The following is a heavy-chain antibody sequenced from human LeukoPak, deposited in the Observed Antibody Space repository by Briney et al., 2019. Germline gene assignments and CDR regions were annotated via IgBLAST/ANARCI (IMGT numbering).Heavy chain of an antibody. D-gene: IGHD4-17*01. CDR3: AREDGDLDY. Sequence: SQTLSLTCTVSGGSISSGSDYWSWIRQPAGKGLEWIGRIYTSGSTNYNPSLKSRVTISVDTSKNQFSLKLSSVTAADTAVYYCAREDGDLDYWGQGTLVTVSS. J-gene: IGHJ4*02. V-gene: IGHV4-61*02. CDR1: GGSISSGSDY. CDR2: IYTSGST.